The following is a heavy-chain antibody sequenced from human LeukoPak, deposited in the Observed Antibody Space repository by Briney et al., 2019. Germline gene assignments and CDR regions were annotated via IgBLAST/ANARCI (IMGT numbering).Heavy chain of an antibody. CDR2: ISGSGGST. V-gene: IGHV3-23*01. CDR3: AKDFVLLWFGEFDFDY. Sequence: GGSLRLSCAASGFTFSSYAMSWVRQAPGKGLEWVSAISGSGGSTYYADSVEGRFTISRDNSKNTLYLQMNSLRAEDTAVYYCAKDFVLLWFGEFDFDYWGQGTLVTVSS. D-gene: IGHD3-10*01. J-gene: IGHJ4*02. CDR1: GFTFSSYA.